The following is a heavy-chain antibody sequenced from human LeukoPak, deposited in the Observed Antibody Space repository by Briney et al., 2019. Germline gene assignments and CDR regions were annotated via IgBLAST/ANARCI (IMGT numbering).Heavy chain of an antibody. V-gene: IGHV3-21*01. CDR3: ARGRSITLLRGVAMSDGFDF. CDR2: IDTTTNYI. Sequence: GGSLRLSCAASGFTFSTYSMNWVRQAPGKGLEWVSFIDTTTNYIYYGASVKGRFTFSRDNAKNSLYLQMNGLRAEDTAVYYCARGRSITLLRGVAMSDGFDFWGQGAMVTVSS. CDR1: GFTFSTYS. J-gene: IGHJ3*01. D-gene: IGHD3-10*01.